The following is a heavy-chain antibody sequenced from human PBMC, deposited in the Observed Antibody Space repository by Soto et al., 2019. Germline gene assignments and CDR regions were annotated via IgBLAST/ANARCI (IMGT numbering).Heavy chain of an antibody. CDR3: VRGVLMLGGMDV. D-gene: IGHD3-10*02. Sequence: VQLVESGGGLVQPGGSLRLSCAASGFTFSSYGMNWVRQAPGKGLEWVSYINSRSTAFYYADSVKGRFTISRDNAKNSLYLQMNSLRDEDTAVYYCVRGVLMLGGMDVWGAGTTVTVSS. CDR1: GFTFSSYG. V-gene: IGHV3-48*02. J-gene: IGHJ6*04. CDR2: INSRSTAF.